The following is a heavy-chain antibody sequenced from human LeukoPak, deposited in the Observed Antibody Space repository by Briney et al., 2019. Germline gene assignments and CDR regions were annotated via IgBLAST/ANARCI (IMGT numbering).Heavy chain of an antibody. CDR3: ARAEGICSGGSCFHFDY. CDR2: INPNSGGT. D-gene: IGHD2-15*01. J-gene: IGHJ4*02. CDR1: GYTFTGYY. V-gene: IGHV1-2*04. Sequence: ASVKVSCKASGYTFTGYYMHWVRQAPGQGLEWMGWINPNSGGTNYAQKFQGWVTMTRGTSISTAYMELSRLRSDDTAVYYCARAEGICSGGSCFHFDYWGQGTLVTVSS.